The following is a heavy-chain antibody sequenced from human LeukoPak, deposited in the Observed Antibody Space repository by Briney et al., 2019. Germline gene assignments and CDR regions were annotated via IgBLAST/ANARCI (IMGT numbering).Heavy chain of an antibody. D-gene: IGHD4-17*01. Sequence: GGSLRLSCAASGFSFSSFWMHWVRQAPGKGLVWVSGIKSDGAGTSYVDSVKGRFTISRDNAKNTLDLQMNSLRAEDTAVYYCARGGYGAYMGWGQRMLVTVSS. CDR1: GFSFSSFW. CDR2: IKSDGAGT. J-gene: IGHJ4*02. V-gene: IGHV3-74*01. CDR3: ARGGYGAYMG.